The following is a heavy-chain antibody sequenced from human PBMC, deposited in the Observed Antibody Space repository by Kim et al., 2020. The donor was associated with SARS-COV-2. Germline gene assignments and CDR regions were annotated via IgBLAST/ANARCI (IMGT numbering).Heavy chain of an antibody. CDR3: ARRDLSAMTTVTTGEYYFDY. CDR1: GGSFSGYY. J-gene: IGHJ4*02. V-gene: IGHV4-34*01. Sequence: SETLSLTCAVYGGSFSGYYWSWIRQPPGKGLEWIGEINHSGSTNYNPSLKSRVTISVDTSKNQFSLKLSSVTAADTAVYYCARRDLSAMTTVTTGEYYFDYWGQGTLVTVSS. D-gene: IGHD4-17*01. CDR2: INHSGST.